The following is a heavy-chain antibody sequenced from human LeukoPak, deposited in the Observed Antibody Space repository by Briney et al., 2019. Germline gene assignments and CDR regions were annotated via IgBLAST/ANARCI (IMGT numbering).Heavy chain of an antibody. Sequence: SETLSLTCTVSGGSISSYYWSWIRQPAGKGLEWIGRIYTSGSTNYNPSLKSRVTMPVDTSKNQFSLKLSSVTAADTAVYYCARDCSSTSCYDYWGQGTLVTVSS. J-gene: IGHJ4*02. CDR1: GGSISSYY. V-gene: IGHV4-4*07. CDR2: IYTSGST. D-gene: IGHD2-2*01. CDR3: ARDCSSTSCYDY.